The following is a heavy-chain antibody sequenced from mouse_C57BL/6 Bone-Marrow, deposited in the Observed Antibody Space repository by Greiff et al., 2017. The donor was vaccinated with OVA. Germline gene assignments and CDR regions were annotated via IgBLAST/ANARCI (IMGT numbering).Heavy chain of an antibody. J-gene: IGHJ2*01. D-gene: IGHD2-2*01. CDR2: ISSGGSYT. V-gene: IGHV5-6*02. CDR1: GFTFSSYG. CDR3: ARGWVTGFDY. Sequence: EVMLVESGGDLVKPGGSLKLSCAASGFTFSSYGMSWVRQTPDKRLEWVATISSGGSYTYYPDSVKGRFTISRDNAKNTLYLHMSSLKSEDTAMYYCARGWVTGFDYWGQGTTLTVSS.